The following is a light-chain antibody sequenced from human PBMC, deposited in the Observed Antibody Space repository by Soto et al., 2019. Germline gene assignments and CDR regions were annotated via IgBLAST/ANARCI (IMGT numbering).Light chain of an antibody. CDR3: QQYYNWPRT. V-gene: IGKV3-15*01. Sequence: EIVMTQSPSTLSLSPGERAPLSCRASQSISTNLAWYQQKPGQAPRLLIYGASTRAAGIPGRFSGSESGTEFTLTISSLQSEDFAVYYCQQYYNWPRTFGQGTKVEIK. J-gene: IGKJ1*01. CDR1: QSISTN. CDR2: GAS.